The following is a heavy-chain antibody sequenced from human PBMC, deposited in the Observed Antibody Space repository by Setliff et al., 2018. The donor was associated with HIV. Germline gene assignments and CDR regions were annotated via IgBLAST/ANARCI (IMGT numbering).Heavy chain of an antibody. CDR3: ARHDGTYCGGDCYLLGYFDL. Sequence: PSETLSLTCTVSGGSISSSSYYWGWIRQPPGKGLEWIGNINYSGRTQYNPSLKSRVTISVDTSKNQFSLKLSSVTAADTAVYYCARHDGTYCGGDCYLLGYFDLWGRGTLVTVSS. J-gene: IGHJ2*01. CDR2: INYSGRT. V-gene: IGHV4-39*01. CDR1: GGSISSSSYY. D-gene: IGHD2-21*02.